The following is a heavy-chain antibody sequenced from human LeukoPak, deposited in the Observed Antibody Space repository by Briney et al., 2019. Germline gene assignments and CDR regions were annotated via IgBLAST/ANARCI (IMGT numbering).Heavy chain of an antibody. V-gene: IGHV3-66*02. CDR1: GFSVSSSY. J-gene: IGHJ4*02. Sequence: GGSLRLSCAASGFSVSSSYMNWVRQPPGKGLEWVSLLYSDGGTHYADSVKGRFTISRDNSKNILYLQMNSLRAEGTAVYYCAGGWSYYYFDFRGQGTLVTVSS. CDR2: LYSDGGT. CDR3: AGGWSYYYFDF. D-gene: IGHD3-10*01.